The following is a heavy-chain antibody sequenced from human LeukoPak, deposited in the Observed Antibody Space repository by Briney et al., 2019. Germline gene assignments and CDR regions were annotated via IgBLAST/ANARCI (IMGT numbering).Heavy chain of an antibody. V-gene: IGHV4-38-2*02. CDR1: GYFISSGYY. D-gene: IGHD4-23*01. Sequence: SETLSLICTVSGYFISSGYYWGWIRQPPGKGLEWIGSIYHTGSTHYNPSLKSRVTISVDTSKNQFSLKLSSVTAADTAVYYCAGGGLRWYFDYWGQGTLVTVSS. CDR3: AGGGLRWYFDY. J-gene: IGHJ4*02. CDR2: IYHTGST.